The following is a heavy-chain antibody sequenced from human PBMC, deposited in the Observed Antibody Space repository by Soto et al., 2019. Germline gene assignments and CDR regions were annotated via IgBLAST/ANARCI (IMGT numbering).Heavy chain of an antibody. Sequence: PSETLSLTCFVSGESIISSDFYWGWVRQPPGKGLEWIGSIFYLGSSYYNPSLKSRVTMSVDTSKNQFSLRLRSVTAADTALYFCARHSLALRKNNWFGPRGKGIMVTVSS. CDR1: GESIISSDFY. V-gene: IGHV4-39*01. J-gene: IGHJ5*02. CDR2: IFYLGSS. D-gene: IGHD3-3*02. CDR3: ARHSLALRKNNWFGP.